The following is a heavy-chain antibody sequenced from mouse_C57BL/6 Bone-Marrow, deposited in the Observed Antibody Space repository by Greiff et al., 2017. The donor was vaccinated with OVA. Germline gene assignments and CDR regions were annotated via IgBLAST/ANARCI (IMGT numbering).Heavy chain of an antibody. V-gene: IGHV1-69*01. CDR2: IDPSDSYT. Sequence: QVQLKQPGAELVMPGASVKLSCKASGYTFTSYWMHWVKQRPGQGLEWIGEIDPSDSYTNYNQKFKGKSTLTVDKSSSTAYMQLSSLTSEDSAVYYCASFYYYGSSYWYFDVWGTGTTGTVSS. J-gene: IGHJ1*03. CDR1: GYTFTSYW. D-gene: IGHD1-1*01. CDR3: ASFYYYGSSYWYFDV.